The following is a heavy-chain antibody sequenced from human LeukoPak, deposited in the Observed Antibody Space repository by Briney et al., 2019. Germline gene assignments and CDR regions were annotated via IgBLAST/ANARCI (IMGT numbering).Heavy chain of an antibody. D-gene: IGHD3-3*01. Sequence: SVKVSCKASGGTFSSYAISWVRQAPGQGLEWMGGIIPIFGTANYAQKFQGRVTITTDESTSTAYMELSSLRSEDTAEYYCARDRYNGDYDFWSPFDYWGQGTLVTVSS. CDR1: GGTFSSYA. CDR3: ARDRYNGDYDFWSPFDY. V-gene: IGHV1-69*05. CDR2: IIPIFGTA. J-gene: IGHJ4*02.